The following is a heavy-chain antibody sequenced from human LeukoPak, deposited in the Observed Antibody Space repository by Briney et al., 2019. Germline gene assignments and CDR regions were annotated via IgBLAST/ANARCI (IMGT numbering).Heavy chain of an antibody. CDR3: ARDSGRLKYYDYVWGSYRYRGVDY. J-gene: IGHJ4*02. CDR1: GFTFSSYS. CDR2: ISSSRSYI. V-gene: IGHV3-21*01. Sequence: PGGSLRLSCAASGFTFSSYSMNWVRQAPGKGLEWVSSISSSRSYIYYADSVKGRFTISRDNAKNSLYLQMNSLRAEDTAVYHCARDSGRLKYYDYVWGSYRYRGVDYWGQGTLVTVSS. D-gene: IGHD3-16*02.